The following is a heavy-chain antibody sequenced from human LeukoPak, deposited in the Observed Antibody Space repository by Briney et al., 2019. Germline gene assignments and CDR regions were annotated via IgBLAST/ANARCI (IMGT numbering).Heavy chain of an antibody. CDR1: GGSIGSSSYY. Sequence: PSETLSLTCTVSGGSIGSSSYYWGWIRQPPGKGLEGIGRMYYSGSTYYSPSLKRRVTISADTYKSQFSLKLGSVTAADTAVYYCARYYYDSSGYYYLDYWGQGTLVTVSS. D-gene: IGHD3-22*01. CDR2: MYYSGST. CDR3: ARYYYDSSGYYYLDY. V-gene: IGHV4-39*01. J-gene: IGHJ4*02.